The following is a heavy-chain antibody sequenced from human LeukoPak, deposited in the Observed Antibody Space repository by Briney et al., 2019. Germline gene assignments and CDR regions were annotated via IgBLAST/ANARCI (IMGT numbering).Heavy chain of an antibody. V-gene: IGHV5-51*01. CDR2: IYPGDSDT. CDR1: GYSFTSYW. J-gene: IGHJ3*02. Sequence: GESLKISCKGSGYSFTSYWIGWVRQMPGKGLEWMGIIYPGDSDTRYSPSFQGQVTISADKSISTAYLQWSSLKASDTAMYYCARQPPKASTFVVDAFDIWGQGTMVTVSS. CDR3: ARQPPKASTFVVDAFDI. D-gene: IGHD2-21*01.